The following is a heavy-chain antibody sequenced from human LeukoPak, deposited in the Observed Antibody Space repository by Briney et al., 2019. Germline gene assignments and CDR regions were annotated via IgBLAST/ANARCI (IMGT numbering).Heavy chain of an antibody. D-gene: IGHD3-10*01. J-gene: IGHJ5*02. CDR2: IYYSGST. V-gene: IGHV4-59*12. CDR3: ARRKYYDSPGAWFDP. CDR1: GGSISSYY. Sequence: SETLSLTCTVSGGSISSYYWSWIRQPPGKGLEWIGYIYYSGSTNYNPSLKSRVTISVDTSKNQFSLKLSSVTAADTAVYYCARRKYYDSPGAWFDPWGQGTLVTVSS.